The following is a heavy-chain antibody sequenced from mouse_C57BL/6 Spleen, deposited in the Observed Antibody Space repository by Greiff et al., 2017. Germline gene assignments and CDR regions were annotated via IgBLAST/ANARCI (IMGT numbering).Heavy chain of an antibody. V-gene: IGHV1-47*01. CDR3: ATSYYDYDRDWYFDV. J-gene: IGHJ1*03. CDR1: GYTFTTYP. D-gene: IGHD2-4*01. Sequence: QVQLKQSGAELVKPGASVKMSCKASGYTFTTYPIEWMKQNHGKSLEWIGNFHPYNDDTKYNEKFKGKATLTVEKSSSTVYLELSRLTSDDSAVYYCATSYYDYDRDWYFDVWGTGTTVTVSS. CDR2: FHPYNDDT.